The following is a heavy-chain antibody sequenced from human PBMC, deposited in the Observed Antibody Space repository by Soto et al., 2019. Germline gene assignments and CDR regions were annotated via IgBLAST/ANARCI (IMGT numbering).Heavy chain of an antibody. CDR2: IGGSGGYT. Sequence: PGGSLRLSCAASGFFFSSYGMSWVRQAPGKGLEWVSGIGGSGGYTSYADSVKGRFTISRDNSKNTVFLQMKGLRADDTAVYYCAKDAAMVSSTFNYFDFWGQGALVTVSS. CDR3: AKDAAMVSSTFNYFDF. V-gene: IGHV3-23*01. CDR1: GFFFSSYG. J-gene: IGHJ4*02. D-gene: IGHD6-13*01.